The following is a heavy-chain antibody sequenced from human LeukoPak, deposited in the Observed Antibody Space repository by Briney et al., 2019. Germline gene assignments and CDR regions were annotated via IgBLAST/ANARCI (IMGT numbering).Heavy chain of an antibody. D-gene: IGHD3-22*01. Sequence: GGSLRLSCAASGFTFSSYWMHWVRQAPGKGLVWVSRISSDGSSTSYADSVKGRFTISRDNAKNTLYLQMNSLRAEDTAVYYCARPSGYYDSSVAFDIWGQGTMVTVSS. CDR2: ISSDGSST. CDR3: ARPSGYYDSSVAFDI. V-gene: IGHV3-74*01. J-gene: IGHJ3*02. CDR1: GFTFSSYW.